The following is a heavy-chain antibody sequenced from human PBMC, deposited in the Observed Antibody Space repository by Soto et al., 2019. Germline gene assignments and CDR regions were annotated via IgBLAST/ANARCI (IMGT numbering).Heavy chain of an antibody. V-gene: IGHV4-34*01. CDR1: GGPFSGFY. CDR3: ARMAGPWYFDL. Sequence: SETLSLTCAVHGGPFSGFYWTWIRQPPGKGLEWIGEINHSGGSNYNPPLKSRVTMSLDTSRNQFSLSLNSVTAADTAVYYCARMAGPWYFDLWGRGTLVTVSS. J-gene: IGHJ2*01. CDR2: INHSGGS.